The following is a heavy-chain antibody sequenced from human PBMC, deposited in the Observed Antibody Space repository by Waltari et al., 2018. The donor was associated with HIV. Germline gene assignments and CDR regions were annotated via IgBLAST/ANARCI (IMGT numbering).Heavy chain of an antibody. V-gene: IGHV1-2*02. CDR2: INTKSGGT. CDR1: GYTFTDYY. Sequence: QEQLVQSGAEVTKPGASVKVSCKASGYTFTDYYMHWVRQAPGQGLEWMGLINTKSGGTNYAQKLQGRVTMTRDTSISTAFMELSSLRSDDTAVYYCALYCSGGNCFFDYWGQGTLVTVSS. J-gene: IGHJ4*02. D-gene: IGHD2-15*01. CDR3: ALYCSGGNCFFDY.